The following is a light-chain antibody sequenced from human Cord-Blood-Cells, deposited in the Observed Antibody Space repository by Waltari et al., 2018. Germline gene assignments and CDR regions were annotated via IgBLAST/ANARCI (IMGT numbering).Light chain of an antibody. CDR3: QQYNSYSTWT. V-gene: IGKV1-5*01. CDR1: QSISSW. CDR2: DAS. J-gene: IGKJ1*01. Sequence: DIQMTQSPSTLSASVGDRVTITCRASQSISSWLAWYQQKPGKAPKLLIYDASSLESGLPSRFSCSGSGTEFTLTISSLQPDDFATYYCQQYNSYSTWTFGQGTKVEIK.